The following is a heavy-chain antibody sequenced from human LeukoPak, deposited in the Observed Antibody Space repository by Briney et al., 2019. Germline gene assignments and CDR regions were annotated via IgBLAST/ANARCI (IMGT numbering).Heavy chain of an antibody. D-gene: IGHD2-2*01. CDR2: IYHSGST. CDR1: GYSISSGYY. J-gene: IGHJ4*02. V-gene: IGHV4-38-2*01. CDR3: ARQYCSSTSCLDDFDY. Sequence: KPSETLSLTCAVSGYSISSGYYWGWIRQPPGKGLEWIGSIYHSGSTYYNPSLKSRVTISVDTSKNQFSLKLSSVTAADTAVYYCARQYCSSTSCLDDFDYWGQGTLVTVSP.